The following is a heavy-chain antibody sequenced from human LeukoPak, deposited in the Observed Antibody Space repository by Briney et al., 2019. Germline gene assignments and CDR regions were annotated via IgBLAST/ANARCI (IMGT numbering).Heavy chain of an antibody. J-gene: IGHJ5*02. CDR1: GGSISSGDYY. V-gene: IGHV4-30-4*08. Sequence: SQTLSLTCTVSGGSISSGDYYWSWIRQPPGKGLEWIGYIYYSGSTYYNPSLKSRVTISVDTSKNQFSLKLSSVTAADTAVYYCARDIGVRYYDFWGGRGNWFDPWGQGTLVTVSS. D-gene: IGHD3-3*01. CDR3: ARDIGVRYYDFWGGRGNWFDP. CDR2: IYYSGST.